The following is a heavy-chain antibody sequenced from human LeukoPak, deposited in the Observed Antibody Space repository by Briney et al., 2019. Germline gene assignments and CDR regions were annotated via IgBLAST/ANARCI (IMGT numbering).Heavy chain of an antibody. J-gene: IGHJ1*01. Sequence: GGSLRLSCVASGFTLGSHVMSSVRQAPGSGLERVAVIWYEGRDKIYEDSDKGRFTISRDNSKHKLYLQMNSLRAEDTAVYYSARDPQNGSPRPYLQHWARGTLVTVSS. V-gene: IGHV3-33*08. D-gene: IGHD1-26*01. CDR3: ARDPQNGSPRPYLQH. CDR2: IWYEGRDK. CDR1: GFTLGSHV.